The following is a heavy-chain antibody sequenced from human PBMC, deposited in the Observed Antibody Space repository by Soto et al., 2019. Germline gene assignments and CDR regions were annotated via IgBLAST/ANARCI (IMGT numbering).Heavy chain of an antibody. CDR3: ARVETTAVAAYFDY. CDR1: GGSISSSNW. J-gene: IGHJ4*02. D-gene: IGHD6-19*01. CDR2: IYHSGST. Sequence: SETLSLTCAVSGGSISSSNWWSWVRQPPGKGLEWIGEIYHSGSTNYNPSLKSRVTISVDKSKNQFSLKLSSVTAADTAVYYCARVETTAVAAYFDYWGQGTLVTVSS. V-gene: IGHV4-4*02.